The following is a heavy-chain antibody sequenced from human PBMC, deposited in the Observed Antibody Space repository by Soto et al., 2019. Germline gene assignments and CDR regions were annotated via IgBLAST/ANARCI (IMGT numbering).Heavy chain of an antibody. J-gene: IGHJ6*02. Sequence: GGSLRLSCAASGFTFSSYGMHWVRQAPGKGLEWVAVIWYDGSNKYYADSVKGRFTISRDNSKNTLYLQMNSLRAEDTAVYYCAREKKGYSSSWSAANYYYGMDVWGQGTTVTVSS. D-gene: IGHD6-13*01. CDR2: IWYDGSNK. CDR1: GFTFSSYG. CDR3: AREKKGYSSSWSAANYYYGMDV. V-gene: IGHV3-33*01.